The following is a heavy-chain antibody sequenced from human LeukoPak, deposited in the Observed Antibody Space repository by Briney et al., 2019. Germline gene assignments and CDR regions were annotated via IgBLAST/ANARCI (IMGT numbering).Heavy chain of an antibody. CDR2: ISWDGVNT. Sequence: KTGGSLRLSCAASGFTFDDYGMHWVRQAPGKGLEWVSFISWDGVNTFYADSVKGRFTIFRDNSKNSLFLQMNTLRTEDTAAYFCTRGASVGVAAPGHWGQGTLVTVSS. CDR3: TRGASVGVAAPGH. J-gene: IGHJ4*02. V-gene: IGHV3-43D*03. CDR1: GFTFDDYG. D-gene: IGHD6-13*01.